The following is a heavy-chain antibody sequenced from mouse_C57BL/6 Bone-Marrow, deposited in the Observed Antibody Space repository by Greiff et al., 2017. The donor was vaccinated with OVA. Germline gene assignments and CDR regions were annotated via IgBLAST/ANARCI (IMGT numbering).Heavy chain of an antibody. V-gene: IGHV1-64*01. CDR1: GYTFTSYW. Sequence: QVQLQQPGAELVTPGASVKLSCKASGYTFTSYWMHWVKQRPGQGLEWIGRIHPNSGSTNYNKKFKSKATRTVDKSSSTAYMQLSSLISEDSAVYYWARSPQYYGSSPPYFDYWGQGTTLTVSS. D-gene: IGHD1-1*01. J-gene: IGHJ2*01. CDR3: ARSPQYYGSSPPYFDY. CDR2: IHPNSGST.